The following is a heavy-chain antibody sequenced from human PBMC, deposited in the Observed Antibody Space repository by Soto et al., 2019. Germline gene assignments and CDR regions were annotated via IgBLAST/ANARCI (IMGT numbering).Heavy chain of an antibody. CDR2: IYWNADK. D-gene: IGHD5-18*01. Sequence: SGPTLVNPTQTLTLTCTFSGFSLSTFGMGVGWIRQPPGKALEWLALIYWNADKRYSPSLNSRLTIAKDTSKNLVVLTMTNVDPVDAATYYCVNRPDSSTSDYWGQGTLVTVSS. J-gene: IGHJ4*02. CDR1: GFSLSTFGMG. V-gene: IGHV2-5*01. CDR3: VNRPDSSTSDY.